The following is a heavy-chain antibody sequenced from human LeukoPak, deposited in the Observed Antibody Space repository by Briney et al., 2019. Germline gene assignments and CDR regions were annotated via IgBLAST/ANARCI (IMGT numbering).Heavy chain of an antibody. CDR2: ITDSGRKT. CDR1: GLTFSNYA. Sequence: GGSLRLSCAASGLTFSNYAMNWVRQASGRGLEWVSGITDSGRKTYYADSVKGRFSISRDNSKNTLYLQMNSLRAEDTAVYYCANVYYDSSGYLYWGQGTLVTVSS. D-gene: IGHD3-22*01. CDR3: ANVYYDSSGYLY. V-gene: IGHV3-23*01. J-gene: IGHJ4*02.